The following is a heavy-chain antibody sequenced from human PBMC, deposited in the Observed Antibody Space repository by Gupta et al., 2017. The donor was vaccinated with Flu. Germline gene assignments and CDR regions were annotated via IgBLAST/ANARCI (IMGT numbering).Heavy chain of an antibody. CDR2: ISADNGNT. V-gene: IGHV1-18*01. J-gene: IGHJ6*02. CDR3: ARMHDFWSGRTHYYYYGMDV. D-gene: IGHD3-3*01. CDR1: GYTFPSYG. Sequence: QVQLVQSGSEVKSPGSSVKVSCKASGYTFPSYGISWVRQEPGQGLEWMVWISADNGNTNYAQKLKGRGTMNTDTSTSTAYMERRSLRSEDTAVYYWARMHDFWSGRTHYYYYGMDVGGQGTTVTVSS.